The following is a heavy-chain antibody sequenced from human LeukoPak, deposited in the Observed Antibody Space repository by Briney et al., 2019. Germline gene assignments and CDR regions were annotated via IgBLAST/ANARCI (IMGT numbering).Heavy chain of an antibody. J-gene: IGHJ4*02. D-gene: IGHD6-19*01. V-gene: IGHV4-34*01. CDR2: INHSGST. CDR1: GGSFSGYY. Sequence: ASETLSLTCAVYGGSFSGYYWSWIRQPPGKGLEWIGEINHSGSTNYNPSLKSRVTISVDTSKNQFSLKLSPVTAADTAVYYCARGPPDIVVAGRGDYWGQGTLVTVSS. CDR3: ARGPPDIVVAGRGDY.